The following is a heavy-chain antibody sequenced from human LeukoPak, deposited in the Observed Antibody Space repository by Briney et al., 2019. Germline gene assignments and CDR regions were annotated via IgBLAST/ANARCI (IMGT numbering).Heavy chain of an antibody. CDR3: ARDSSHWYFDL. CDR1: GASISSYY. J-gene: IGHJ2*01. D-gene: IGHD6-6*01. CDR2: IYYSGST. V-gene: IGHV4-59*12. Sequence: SETLSLTCTVSGASISSYYWSWIRQPPGKGLEWIGYIYYSGSTNYNPSLKSRVTISVDTSKNQFSLKLSSVTAADTAVYYCARDSSHWYFDLWGRGTLVTVSS.